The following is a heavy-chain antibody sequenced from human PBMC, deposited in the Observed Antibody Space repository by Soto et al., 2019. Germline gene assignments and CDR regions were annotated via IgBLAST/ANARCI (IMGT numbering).Heavy chain of an antibody. Sequence: PGGSLRLSCAASGLTFRIYAMNWVRQAPGKGLEWVSCISSSGGSTYYADSVKGRFTISRDNAKNTLYLQMNSLRAEDTAVYYCAREDKYYFDYWGQGTLVTVSS. CDR2: ISSSGGST. CDR3: AREDKYYFDY. J-gene: IGHJ4*02. CDR1: GLTFRIYA. V-gene: IGHV3-21*01.